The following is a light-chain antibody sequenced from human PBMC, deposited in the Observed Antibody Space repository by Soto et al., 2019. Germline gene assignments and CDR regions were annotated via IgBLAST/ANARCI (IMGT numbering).Light chain of an antibody. V-gene: IGLV7-46*01. CDR2: DTT. CDR1: TGAVTNGHY. Sequence: QAVVTQEPSLTVCPGGTVTLTCGSSTGAVTNGHYPYWFQQKPGQAPRTLIYDTTNRHSWTPARFSGSLLGGKAALTLSGAQPEDEAEYYCLLSYNGPYVFGTGTKLTVL. J-gene: IGLJ1*01. CDR3: LLSYNGPYV.